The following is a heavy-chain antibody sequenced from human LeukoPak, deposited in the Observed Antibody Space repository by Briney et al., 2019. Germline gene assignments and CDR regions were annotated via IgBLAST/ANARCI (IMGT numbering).Heavy chain of an antibody. CDR1: GLNYNDAW. Sequence: GGSLGLSCAVFGLNYNDAWMSWVRQAPGKGLEWVSGISGGGGSTYYADSVKGRFTISRDNSKNTLFLQVNSLRAEDTAVYYCAKPVIYGSEQSNYWGQGTLVTVSS. V-gene: IGHV3-23*01. CDR3: AKPVIYGSEQSNY. D-gene: IGHD3-10*01. CDR2: ISGGGGST. J-gene: IGHJ4*02.